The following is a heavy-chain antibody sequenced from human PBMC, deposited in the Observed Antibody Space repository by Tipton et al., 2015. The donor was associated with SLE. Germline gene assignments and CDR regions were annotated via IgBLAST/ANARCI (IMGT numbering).Heavy chain of an antibody. CDR3: ARVGAAAGFDY. CDR1: GYTFASYD. J-gene: IGHJ4*02. V-gene: IGHV1-8*01. CDR2: MGPNSGNT. D-gene: IGHD6-13*01. Sequence: QSGPEVKKPGASVKVSCKASGYTFASYDINWVRQAPRQGLEWMGWMGPNSGNTGYAQKFQGRVTMTRDTSTSTLYMELSSLRSEDTAVYYCARVGAAAGFDYWGQGTLVTVSS.